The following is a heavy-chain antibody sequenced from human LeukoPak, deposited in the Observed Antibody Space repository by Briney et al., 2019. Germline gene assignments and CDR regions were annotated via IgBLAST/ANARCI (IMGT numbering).Heavy chain of an antibody. CDR1: VGTFSSYP. Sequence: SVKVSFKASVGTFSSYPISWVGQARGKGGEWMGMIIPILGLANYAEKFQGRVTITADKSTSTAHMELSSPRSEDTAVYYCARAPAVMTAVFDYWGQGTLVTVSS. D-gene: IGHD2-21*02. CDR3: ARAPAVMTAVFDY. V-gene: IGHV1-69*04. CDR2: IIPILGLA. J-gene: IGHJ4*02.